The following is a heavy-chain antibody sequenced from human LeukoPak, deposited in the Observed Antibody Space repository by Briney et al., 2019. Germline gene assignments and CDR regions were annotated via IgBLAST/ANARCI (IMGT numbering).Heavy chain of an antibody. J-gene: IGHJ1*01. Sequence: ASETLSLTCTVSGGSIRSSSYYWGWIRQPPGKGLEWIGSIYYSENTYYYPPLKSRVTISVDTSKNQFSLRLSSVTAADTAVYYCARGEDGDYYFQHWGQGTLVTVSS. CDR2: IYYSENT. D-gene: IGHD4-17*01. CDR1: GGSIRSSSYY. CDR3: ARGEDGDYYFQH. V-gene: IGHV4-39*01.